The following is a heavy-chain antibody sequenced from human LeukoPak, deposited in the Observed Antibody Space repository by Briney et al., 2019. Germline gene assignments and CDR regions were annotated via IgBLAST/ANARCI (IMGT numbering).Heavy chain of an antibody. CDR3: AKEYSGSCDY. Sequence: GGSLRLSCAASGFTFSSYWMHWVRHAPGKGLVWVSRIKSDGSSTGYADSVKGRFTISRDNAKNTLYLQMNSLRAEDTAVYYCAKEYSGSCDYWGQGSLVTVSS. CDR1: GFTFSSYW. CDR2: IKSDGSST. D-gene: IGHD2-15*01. V-gene: IGHV3-74*01. J-gene: IGHJ4*02.